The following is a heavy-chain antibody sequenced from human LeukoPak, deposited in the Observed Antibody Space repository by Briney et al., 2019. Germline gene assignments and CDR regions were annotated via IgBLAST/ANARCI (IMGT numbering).Heavy chain of an antibody. Sequence: WXRQXXGQGLEWMGWISAYNGNTNYAQKLQGRVTMTTDTSTSTAYMELRSLRSDDTAVYYCARDIVVVPAANDAFDIWGQGTMVTVSS. V-gene: IGHV1-18*01. CDR3: ARDIVVVPAANDAFDI. D-gene: IGHD2-2*01. J-gene: IGHJ3*02. CDR2: ISAYNGNT.